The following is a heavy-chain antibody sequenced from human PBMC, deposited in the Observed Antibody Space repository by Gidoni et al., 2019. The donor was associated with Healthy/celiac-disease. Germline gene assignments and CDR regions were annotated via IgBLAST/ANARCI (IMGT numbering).Heavy chain of an antibody. D-gene: IGHD4-4*01. CDR3: AREMTTVTSGYFDY. Sequence: QVQLQESGPGLVKPSETLSLTCPVSGYSISSGYYWGWIRQPPGKGLEWIGSIYHSGSTYYNPSLKSRVTISVDTSKNQFSLKLSSVTAADTAVYYCAREMTTVTSGYFDYWGQGTLVTVSS. J-gene: IGHJ4*02. V-gene: IGHV4-38-2*02. CDR2: IYHSGST. CDR1: GYSISSGYY.